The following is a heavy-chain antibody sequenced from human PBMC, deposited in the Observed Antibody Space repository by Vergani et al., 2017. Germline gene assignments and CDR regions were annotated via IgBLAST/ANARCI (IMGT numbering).Heavy chain of an antibody. D-gene: IGHD6-19*01. CDR1: GASIRSSNYY. J-gene: IGHJ5*02. CDR2: FYYSGST. CDR3: ARHSTVEWLVKLGWFNP. Sequence: QLQLQESGPGLVKPSATLSLTCSVSGASIRSSNYYWGWIRQPPGKGREWVVSFYYSGSTYYNPSLKSRVTISVDTSKNQFSLKLSSVTAADTAVYFCARHSTVEWLVKLGWFNPWAQGILFTVSS. V-gene: IGHV4-39*01.